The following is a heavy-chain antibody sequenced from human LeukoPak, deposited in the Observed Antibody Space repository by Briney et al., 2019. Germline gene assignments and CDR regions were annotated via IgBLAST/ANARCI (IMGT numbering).Heavy chain of an antibody. CDR3: AVHVPFDY. CDR1: WFTVSSKY. CDR2: VYSDGST. D-gene: IGHD3-10*02. Sequence: GGSLRLSCAASWFTVSSKYMSGLRQPPGKGLEWVAVVYSDGSTYYAHSVKGRFTISRDNSKNTLYLQMNSLRAADTAVYYCAVHVPFDYWGKGNLVTVS. V-gene: IGHV3-53*01. J-gene: IGHJ4*02.